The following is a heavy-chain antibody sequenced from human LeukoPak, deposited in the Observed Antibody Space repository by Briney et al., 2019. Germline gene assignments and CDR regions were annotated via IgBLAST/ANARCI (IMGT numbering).Heavy chain of an antibody. D-gene: IGHD5-18*01. Sequence: PGGSLRLSCTTSGFTFDNAWMSWVRQAPGKGLEWVSAISGSGGSTYYADSVKGRFTISRDNSKNTLYLQMNSLRAEDTAVYYCAKVSQPNAFDIWGQGTMVTVSS. CDR2: ISGSGGST. CDR1: GFTFDNAW. J-gene: IGHJ3*02. CDR3: AKVSQPNAFDI. V-gene: IGHV3-23*01.